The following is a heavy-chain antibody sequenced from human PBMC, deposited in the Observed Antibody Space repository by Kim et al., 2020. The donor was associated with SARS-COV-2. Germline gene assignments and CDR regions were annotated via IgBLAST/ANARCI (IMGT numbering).Heavy chain of an antibody. Sequence: GGSLRLSCAASGFTFGDYTMSWFRQAPGKGLEWVSSISGNSGTTNYADSVKGRFTISRDNAKTSLYLQMNSLRAEDTAVYYCARVLSGWASDYWGQGTLVTVSS. CDR3: ARVLSGWASDY. V-gene: IGHV3-11*06. CDR1: GFTFGDYT. CDR2: ISGNSGTT. D-gene: IGHD6-19*01. J-gene: IGHJ4*02.